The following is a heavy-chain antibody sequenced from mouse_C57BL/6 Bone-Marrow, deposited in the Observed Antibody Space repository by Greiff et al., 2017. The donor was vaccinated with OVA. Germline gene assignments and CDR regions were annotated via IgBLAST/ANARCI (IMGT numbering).Heavy chain of an antibody. J-gene: IGHJ1*03. D-gene: IGHD4-1*01. CDR1: GYTLTSYG. Sequence: VQLVESGAELARPGASVKLSCKASGYTLTSYGISWVKQRTGQGLELIGEIYPRSGNTYYNEKFKGKATLTADKSSSTAYMELRSLTSEDSAVYFCALTQYFDVWGTGTTVTVSS. CDR3: ALTQYFDV. V-gene: IGHV1-81*01. CDR2: IYPRSGNT.